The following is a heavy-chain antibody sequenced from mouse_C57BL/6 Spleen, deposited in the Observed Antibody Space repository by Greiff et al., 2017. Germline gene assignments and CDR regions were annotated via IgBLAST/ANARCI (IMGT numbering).Heavy chain of an antibody. CDR2: IWGVGST. Sequence: QVQLKESGPGLVAPSQSLSITCTVSGFSLTSYGVDWVRQSPGKGLEWLGVIWGVGSTNYNSALKSRLSISKDNSKSQVFLKMNSLQTDDTAMYYCASSYGSSYRFAYWGQGTLVTVSA. V-gene: IGHV2-6*01. CDR3: ASSYGSSYRFAY. J-gene: IGHJ3*01. CDR1: GFSLTSYG. D-gene: IGHD1-1*01.